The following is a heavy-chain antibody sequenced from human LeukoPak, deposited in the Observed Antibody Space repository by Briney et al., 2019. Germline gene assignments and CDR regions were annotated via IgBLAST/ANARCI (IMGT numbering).Heavy chain of an antibody. V-gene: IGHV3-30*03. J-gene: IGHJ4*02. CDR3: ARAYMTIDPPFDN. CDR1: GFTFSNYG. D-gene: IGHD2-2*02. CDR2: ISYDVGNK. Sequence: PGRSLRLSCAASGFTFSNYGTHWVRQAPGKGLEWVAVISYDVGNKYYADSVKGRFTISRDNSKNTLYLQMNSLRAEDTAVYHCARAYMTIDPPFDNWGQGTLVTVSS.